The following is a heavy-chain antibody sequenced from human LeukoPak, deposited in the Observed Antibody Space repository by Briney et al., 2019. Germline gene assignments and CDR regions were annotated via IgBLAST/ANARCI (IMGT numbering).Heavy chain of an antibody. CDR3: ARGHSGYSSGWYSYYYYYYMDV. Sequence: GGSLRLSCAASGFTFSSYWMSWVRQAPGKGLEWVANIKQDGSEKYYVDSVKGRFTISRDNAKNSLYLQMNSLRAEDTAVYYCARGHSGYSSGWYSYYYYYYMDVWGKGTTVTISS. V-gene: IGHV3-7*01. CDR1: GFTFSSYW. J-gene: IGHJ6*03. CDR2: IKQDGSEK. D-gene: IGHD6-19*01.